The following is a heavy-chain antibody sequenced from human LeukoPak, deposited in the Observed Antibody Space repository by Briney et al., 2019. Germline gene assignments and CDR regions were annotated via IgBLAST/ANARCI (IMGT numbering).Heavy chain of an antibody. V-gene: IGHV4-4*07. D-gene: IGHD5-12*01. Sequence: SETLSLTCTVSGGSISGYYWSWIRRPAGKGLEWIGRIYVSGTTYYNPSLKSRLTMSVDASRNQFSLNLRSVTAADTAVYYCARGGPDLAREYFQYWGQGTLVTVS. J-gene: IGHJ1*01. CDR3: ARGGPDLAREYFQY. CDR2: IYVSGTT. CDR1: GGSISGYY.